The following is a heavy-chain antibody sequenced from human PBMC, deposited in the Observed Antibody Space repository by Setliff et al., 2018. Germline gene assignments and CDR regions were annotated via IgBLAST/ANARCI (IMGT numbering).Heavy chain of an antibody. D-gene: IGHD2-21*01. Sequence: SETLSLTCAVYGGSFSNYYWSWISQPPGKGLEWIGEINHSGSTNYNPSLESRVTISVDTSKNQFSLRLSSVVAADTSVYYCARVFKVDCAGDGCDCYGARCYYFYMDVWGKGTTVTVSS. V-gene: IGHV4-34*01. CDR1: GGSFSNYY. CDR2: INHSGST. J-gene: IGHJ6*03. CDR3: ARVFKVDCAGDGCDCYGARCYYFYMDV.